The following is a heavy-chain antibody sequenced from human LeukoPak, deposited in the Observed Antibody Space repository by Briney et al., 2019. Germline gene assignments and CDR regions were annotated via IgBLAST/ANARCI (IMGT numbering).Heavy chain of an antibody. Sequence: GGSLRLSCAASGFTFSSYGMNWVRQAPGQGLEWVSYISSGGSTIYYADSVKGRFTISRDNAKNSLYLQMNSLRAEDTAVYYCAREGSFRSSGYYSLFDYWGQGTLVTVSS. J-gene: IGHJ4*02. D-gene: IGHD3-22*01. CDR1: GFTFSSYG. CDR3: AREGSFRSSGYYSLFDY. CDR2: ISSGGSTI. V-gene: IGHV3-48*03.